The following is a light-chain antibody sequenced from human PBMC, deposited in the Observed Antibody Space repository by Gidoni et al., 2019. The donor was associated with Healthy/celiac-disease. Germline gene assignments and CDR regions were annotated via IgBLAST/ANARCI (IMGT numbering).Light chain of an antibody. V-gene: IGKV1-39*01. CDR3: QQGYSTPPWT. CDR2: AAS. CDR1: QSISSY. Sequence: DIQMTQSPSSLSASVGDRVTITCRASQSISSYLNWYQQKPGKAPKLLIYAASSWQSGVPSRFSGSGAGTEFTLSISSLQAEDFATYYCQQGYSTPPWTFXQXTKVEIK. J-gene: IGKJ1*01.